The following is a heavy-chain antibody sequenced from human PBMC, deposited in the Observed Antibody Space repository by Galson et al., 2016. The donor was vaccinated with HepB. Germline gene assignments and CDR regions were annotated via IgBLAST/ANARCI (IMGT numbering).Heavy chain of an antibody. J-gene: IGHJ4*02. D-gene: IGHD6-13*01. CDR3: ARDLEGGYSSSWYLW. V-gene: IGHV1-2*02. Sequence: SVKVSCKASGYTFSGYYIHWLRQAPGQGLEWMGWINPNSGGENYAQMFQGRVTMTRDTSISTAYMERSRLTSDDTAVYYCARDLEGGYSSSWYLWWGQGTLVTVSS. CDR2: INPNSGGE. CDR1: GYTFSGYY.